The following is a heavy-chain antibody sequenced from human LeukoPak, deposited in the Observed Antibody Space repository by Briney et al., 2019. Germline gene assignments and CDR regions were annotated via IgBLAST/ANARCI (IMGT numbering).Heavy chain of an antibody. CDR1: GFTVSRNY. Sequence: PGGSLRLSCAASGFTVSRNYMSWVRQAPGKGLEWVAIISYDGSDTYYTDSVKGRFTISRDNSKNTLYLQMNSLRVEDTAVYYCASARVVEVLATPTALDYWGQGTLVTVSS. CDR3: ASARVVEVLATPTALDY. D-gene: IGHD2-2*01. CDR2: ISYDGSDT. J-gene: IGHJ4*02. V-gene: IGHV3-30-3*01.